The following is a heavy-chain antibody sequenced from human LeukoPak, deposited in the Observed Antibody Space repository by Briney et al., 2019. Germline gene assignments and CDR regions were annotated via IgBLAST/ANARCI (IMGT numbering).Heavy chain of an antibody. D-gene: IGHD4/OR15-4a*01. Sequence: SETLSLTCTVSGGSISSGGYYWSWIRQPPGKGLEWIGYIYHSGSTYYNPSLKSRVTISVDTSKNQFSLKLSSVTAADTAVYYCARETYGGYLDYWGQGTLVTVSS. J-gene: IGHJ4*02. CDR3: ARETYGGYLDY. CDR1: GGSISSGGYY. V-gene: IGHV4-30-2*01. CDR2: IYHSGST.